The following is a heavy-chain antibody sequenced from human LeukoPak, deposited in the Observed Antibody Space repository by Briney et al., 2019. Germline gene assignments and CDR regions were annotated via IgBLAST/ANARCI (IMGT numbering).Heavy chain of an antibody. J-gene: IGHJ4*02. CDR2: ISYDGSNK. D-gene: IGHD4-17*01. Sequence: GGSLRLSCAASGFTFSSYGMHWVRQAPGKGLEWVAVISYDGSNKYYADSVKGRFTISRDNSKNTLYLQMNSLRAEDTAVYYCAKGLYGDYVTADYWGQGTLVTVSS. V-gene: IGHV3-30*18. CDR1: GFTFSSYG. CDR3: AKGLYGDYVTADY.